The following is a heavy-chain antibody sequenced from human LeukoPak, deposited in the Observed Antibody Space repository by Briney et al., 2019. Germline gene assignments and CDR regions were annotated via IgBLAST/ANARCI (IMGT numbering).Heavy chain of an antibody. CDR2: IYSDGGT. CDR1: GFTVSGDY. CDR3: TSGQFDDAFDI. D-gene: IGHD3-9*01. Sequence: SGGSLRLSCAASGFTVSGDYMTWVRQAPGKGLEWVSLIYSDGGTYYADSVKGRFTISRDNSKNTLYLQMNSLRAEDTAVYYCTSGQFDDAFDIWGQGTMVTVST. V-gene: IGHV3-53*01. J-gene: IGHJ3*02.